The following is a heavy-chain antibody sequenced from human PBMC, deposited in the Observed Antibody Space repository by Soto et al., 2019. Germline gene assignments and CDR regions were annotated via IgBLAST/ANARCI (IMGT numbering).Heavy chain of an antibody. CDR1: GGNFSSYA. V-gene: IGHV1-69*01. J-gene: IGHJ6*02. CDR2: IIPIFGTA. CDR3: ARERYSYGFYYYYGMDV. Sequence: QVQLVQSGAEVKKPGSSVKVSCKASGGNFSSYAISWVRQAPGQGLEWMGGIIPIFGTANYAQKFQGRVTITADESTRTAYMELSSLRSEDTAVYYCARERYSYGFYYYYGMDVWGQGTTVTVSS. D-gene: IGHD5-18*01.